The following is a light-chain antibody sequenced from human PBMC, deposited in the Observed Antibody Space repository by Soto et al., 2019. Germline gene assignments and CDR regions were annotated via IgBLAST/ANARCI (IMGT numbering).Light chain of an antibody. J-gene: IGKJ2*01. CDR3: QQYDDYSFT. Sequence: DIQMTQSPSTLSASVGDRVTITCRASQTISSWLAWYQQKPGQVPKLRLYQVSTLESGVPSRFSGSGSGTEFTLTIGSLQPDDFAMYYCQQYDDYSFTFGQGTKLESK. V-gene: IGKV1-5*03. CDR1: QTISSW. CDR2: QVS.